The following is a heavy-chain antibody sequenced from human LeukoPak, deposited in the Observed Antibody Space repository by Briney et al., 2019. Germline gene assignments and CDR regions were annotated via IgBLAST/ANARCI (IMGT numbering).Heavy chain of an antibody. CDR1: GFTFDDYA. Sequence: GRSLRLSCAASGFTFDDYAMHWVRQAPGKGLEGVSGISWNSGSIGYADSVKGRFTISRDNAKNSLYLQMSSLRAEDTALYYCAKGGYYDSSGLIDYWGQGTLVTVSS. CDR3: AKGGYYDSSGLIDY. J-gene: IGHJ4*02. D-gene: IGHD3-22*01. CDR2: ISWNSGSI. V-gene: IGHV3-9*01.